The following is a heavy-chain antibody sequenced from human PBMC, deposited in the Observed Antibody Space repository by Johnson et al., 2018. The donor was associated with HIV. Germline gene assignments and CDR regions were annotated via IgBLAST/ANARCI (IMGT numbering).Heavy chain of an antibody. CDR3: ARGGVQFLEWLFTDQYGFDI. D-gene: IGHD3-3*01. Sequence: VQVVESGGGSVQPGRSLRLSCAASGFTFDEYAMHWVRQAPGKGLEWVSGISWNSGSIGYADSVKGRFTISRDNSKNTLFLQMGSLRPEDMAVYYCARGGVQFLEWLFTDQYGFDIWGQGTMVTVSS. J-gene: IGHJ3*02. V-gene: IGHV3-9*03. CDR1: GFTFDEYA. CDR2: ISWNSGSI.